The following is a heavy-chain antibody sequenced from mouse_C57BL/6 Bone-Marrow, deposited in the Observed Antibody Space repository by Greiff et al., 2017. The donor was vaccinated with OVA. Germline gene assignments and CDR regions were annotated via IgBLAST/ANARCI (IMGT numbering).Heavy chain of an antibody. CDR3: ARNWGFDY. CDR2: ISNGGGST. V-gene: IGHV5-12*01. Sequence: EVQLQESGGGLVQPGGSLKLSCAASGFTFSDYYMYWVRQTPEKRLEWVAYISNGGGSTYYPDTVKGRFTISRDNAKNTLYLQMSRLKSEDTTMYYCARNWGFDYWGQGTTLTVSS. CDR1: GFTFSDYY. J-gene: IGHJ2*01. D-gene: IGHD4-1*01.